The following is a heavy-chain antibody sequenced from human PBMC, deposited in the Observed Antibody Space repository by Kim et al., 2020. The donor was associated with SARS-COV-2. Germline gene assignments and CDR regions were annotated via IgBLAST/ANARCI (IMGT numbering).Heavy chain of an antibody. Sequence: SVKVSCKASGGTFSSYAISWVRQAPGQGLEWMGGIIPIFGTANYAQKFQGRVTITADESTSTAYMELSSLRSEDTAVYYCARSHPIVVVPAAMTPSSYYYGMDVWGQGTTVTVSS. D-gene: IGHD2-2*01. V-gene: IGHV1-69*13. CDR2: IIPIFGTA. CDR3: ARSHPIVVVPAAMTPSSYYYGMDV. CDR1: GGTFSSYA. J-gene: IGHJ6*02.